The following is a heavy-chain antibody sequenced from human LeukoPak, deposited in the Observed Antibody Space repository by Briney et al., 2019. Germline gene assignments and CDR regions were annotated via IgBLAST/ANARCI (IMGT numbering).Heavy chain of an antibody. CDR1: VGSIISYY. CDR2: IYYSGST. D-gene: IGHD2-15*01. CDR3: VGGLGYYSGGSCYPFDY. V-gene: IGHV4-59*01. J-gene: IGHJ4*02. Sequence: SGALSLTCIVSVGSIISYYWSWMRQPPGKGLEWVGYIYYSGSTNYSPSLQSRVAISFATSKTQFSLILSSVTAAYRAGSYFVGGLGYYSGGSCYPFDYWGQGTLVTVSS.